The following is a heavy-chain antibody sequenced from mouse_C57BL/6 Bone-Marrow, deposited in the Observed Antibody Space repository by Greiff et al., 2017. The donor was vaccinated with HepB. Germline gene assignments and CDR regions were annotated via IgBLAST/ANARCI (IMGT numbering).Heavy chain of an antibody. CDR2: IDPSDSYT. Sequence: QVQLQQPGAELVKPGASVKLSCKASGYTFTSYWMPWVKQRPGQGLEWVGEIDPSDSYTNYNQKFKGKATLTVDTSSSTAYMQLSSLTSEDSAVYYCASWDFDYWGQGTTLTVSA. D-gene: IGHD4-1*01. CDR1: GYTFTSYW. V-gene: IGHV1-50*01. CDR3: ASWDFDY. J-gene: IGHJ2*01.